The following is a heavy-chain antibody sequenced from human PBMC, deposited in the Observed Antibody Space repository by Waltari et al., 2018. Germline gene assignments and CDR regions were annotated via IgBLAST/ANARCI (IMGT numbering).Heavy chain of an antibody. CDR1: GFTFSSYA. Sequence: QVQLVESGGGVVQPGRSLRLSCAASGFTFSSYAMHWVRQAPGKGLEWVAVISYDGSNKDDADSVKGRFTISRDNSKNTLYLQMNSLRAEDTAVYYCARAHSGSYYYGPDYWGQGTLVTVSS. J-gene: IGHJ4*02. D-gene: IGHD1-26*01. CDR2: ISYDGSNK. V-gene: IGHV3-30*01. CDR3: ARAHSGSYYYGPDY.